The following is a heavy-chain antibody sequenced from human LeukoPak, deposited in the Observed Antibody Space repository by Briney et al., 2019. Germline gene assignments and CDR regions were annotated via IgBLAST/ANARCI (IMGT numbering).Heavy chain of an antibody. CDR3: AKDCDIVATYFDY. CDR1: GFTFSNYA. J-gene: IGHJ4*02. V-gene: IGHV3-23*01. Sequence: GGSLRLSCAASGFTFSNYAVSWVRQAPGKGLEWVSAISGSGGSTYYADSVKGRFTISRDNSKNTLYLQMNSLRAEDTAVYYCAKDCDIVATYFDYWGQGTLVTVSS. CDR2: ISGSGGST. D-gene: IGHD5-12*01.